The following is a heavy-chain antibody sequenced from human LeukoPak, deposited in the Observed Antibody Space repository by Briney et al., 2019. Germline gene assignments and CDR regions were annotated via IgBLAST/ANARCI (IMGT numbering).Heavy chain of an antibody. CDR1: RFTFSTYW. J-gene: IGHJ3*02. D-gene: IGHD3-22*01. CDR2: INQDGNGK. V-gene: IGHV3-7*01. Sequence: GGSLRLSCAASRFTFSTYWMTWVRQDPGKGLEAVANINQDGNGKNYLDSVKGRFTISRDNAKNSVYLQMNSLRPEDTAVYYCARYDNYDPSGYPRALDIWGQGTVVTVSS. CDR3: ARYDNYDPSGYPRALDI.